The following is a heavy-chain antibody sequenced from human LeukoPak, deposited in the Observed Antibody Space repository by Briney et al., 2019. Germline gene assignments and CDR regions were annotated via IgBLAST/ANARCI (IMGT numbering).Heavy chain of an antibody. CDR1: GFIFTDYW. CDR3: ARDHSGSYYYYYYMDV. CDR2: IKEDGSDK. D-gene: IGHD1-26*01. J-gene: IGHJ6*03. Sequence: GGSLRLSCATSGFIFTDYWMAWVRQAPGKGLEWVANIKEDGSDKNYMDSLKGRITISRDNAKNSVYLQMNSLRAEDTAVYYCARDHSGSYYYYYYMDVWGKGTTVTVSS. V-gene: IGHV3-7*01.